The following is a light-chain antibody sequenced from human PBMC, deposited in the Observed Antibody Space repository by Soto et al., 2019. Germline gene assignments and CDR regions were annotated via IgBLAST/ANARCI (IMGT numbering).Light chain of an antibody. J-gene: IGKJ4*02. V-gene: IGKV3-11*01. CDR3: QQRSNWPSG. CDR2: DAS. Sequence: EIVLTQSPATLSLSPGERATLSCRASKSVSSYLAWYQQKPGQAPRLLIYDASNRATGIPARFSGSGSGTDFTLTISSLEPEDFAVYYCQQRSNWPSGFGGGTKVEIK. CDR1: KSVSSY.